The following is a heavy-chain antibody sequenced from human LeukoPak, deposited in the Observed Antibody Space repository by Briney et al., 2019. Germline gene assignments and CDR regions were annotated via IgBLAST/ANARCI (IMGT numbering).Heavy chain of an antibody. J-gene: IGHJ6*02. CDR1: GFTFSSYS. CDR3: ASDSPYYGMDV. CDR2: ISSSSSTI. Sequence: GGSLRLSCAASGFTFSSYSMNWVRQAPGKGLEWVSYISSSSSTIYYADSVKGRFTISRDNAKNSLYLQMSGLRVEDTAVYHCASDSPYYGMDVWGQGTTVTVS. V-gene: IGHV3-48*01.